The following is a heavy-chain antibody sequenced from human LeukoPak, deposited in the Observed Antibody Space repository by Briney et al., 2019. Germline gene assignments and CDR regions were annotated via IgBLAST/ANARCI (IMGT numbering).Heavy chain of an antibody. V-gene: IGHV4-34*09. J-gene: IGHJ4*02. CDR2: IYHTGST. CDR1: GGSFSGYY. Sequence: PSETLSLTCAVYGGSFSGYYWSWIRQPPGKGLEWIGCIYHTGSTHYNPSLKSRVTMSVDTSKNQISLKLSSVTAADTAVYYCARDRRYYDSSDFLRGDFDYWGQGTLVTVSS. CDR3: ARDRRYYDSSDFLRGDFDY. D-gene: IGHD3-22*01.